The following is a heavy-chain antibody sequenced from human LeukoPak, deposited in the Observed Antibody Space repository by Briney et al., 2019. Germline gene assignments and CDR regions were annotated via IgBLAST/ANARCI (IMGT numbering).Heavy chain of an antibody. D-gene: IGHD2-15*01. CDR2: ISWDGGST. CDR1: GFTFDEYA. V-gene: IGHV3-43D*03. CDR3: AKDGGGYCSGGSCYSEGYYYYYMDV. Sequence: GGSLRLSCAASGFTFDEYAMHWVRQAPGKGLEWVSLISWDGGSTYYADSVKGRFTISRDNSKNSLYLQMNRLRAEDTALYYCAKDGGGYCSGGSCYSEGYYYYYMDVWGKGTTVTVSS. J-gene: IGHJ6*03.